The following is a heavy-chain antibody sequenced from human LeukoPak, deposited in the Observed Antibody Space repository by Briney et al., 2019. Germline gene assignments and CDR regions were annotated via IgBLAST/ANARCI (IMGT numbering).Heavy chain of an antibody. CDR1: GYSFTSYW. D-gene: IGHD3-10*01. CDR2: IYPGDSDT. CDR3: ATNTMFRGIHAFDI. Sequence: GESLKISCKGSGYSFTSYWIGWVHQMPGKGLEWMGIIYPGDSDTRYSPSFQGQVTISADKSISTAYLQWSSLKASDSAMYYCATNTMFRGIHAFDIWGQGTMVTVSS. J-gene: IGHJ3*02. V-gene: IGHV5-51*07.